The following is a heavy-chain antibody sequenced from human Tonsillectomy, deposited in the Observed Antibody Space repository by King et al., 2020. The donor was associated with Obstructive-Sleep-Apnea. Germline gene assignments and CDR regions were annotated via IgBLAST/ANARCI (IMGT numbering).Heavy chain of an antibody. CDR2: IGLSDGEK. CDR3: AKGARLALMDH. Sequence: VQLVESGGGLAQPGGSQRLSCAAAGFSFSSLGMSWLRQAPGKGLEWVSRIGLSDGEKKYADSVKGRFTISRDNSKNTLHLHMNSLRVEDTAIYFCAKGARLALMDHWGQGTLVTVSS. J-gene: IGHJ4*02. CDR1: GFSFSSLG. D-gene: IGHD3-9*01. V-gene: IGHV3-23*04.